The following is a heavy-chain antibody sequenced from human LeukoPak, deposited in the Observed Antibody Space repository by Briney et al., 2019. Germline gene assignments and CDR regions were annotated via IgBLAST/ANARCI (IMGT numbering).Heavy chain of an antibody. J-gene: IGHJ4*02. CDR3: ARRGIAAAGTFAFDY. CDR1: GGSISSSSYY. V-gene: IGHV4-39*01. CDR2: IYYSGST. D-gene: IGHD6-13*01. Sequence: KSSETLSLTCTVSGGSISSSSYYWGWIRQPPGKGLEWIGSIYYSGSTYYNPSLKSRVTISVDTSKNQFSLKLSSVTAADTAVYYCARRGIAAAGTFAFDYWGQGTLVTVSS.